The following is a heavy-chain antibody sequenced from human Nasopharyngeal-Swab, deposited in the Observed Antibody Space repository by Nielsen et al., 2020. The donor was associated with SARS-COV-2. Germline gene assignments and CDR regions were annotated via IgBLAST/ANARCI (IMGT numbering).Heavy chain of an antibody. D-gene: IGHD2-2*01. V-gene: IGHV3-23*01. Sequence: WIRQPPGKGLEWVSAISGSGGSTYYADSVKGRFTISRDNSKNTLYLQMNSLRAEDTAVYYCAKVARDIAVVPAAMKAYYYYGMDVWGQGTTVTVSS. J-gene: IGHJ6*02. CDR2: ISGSGGST. CDR3: AKVARDIAVVPAAMKAYYYYGMDV.